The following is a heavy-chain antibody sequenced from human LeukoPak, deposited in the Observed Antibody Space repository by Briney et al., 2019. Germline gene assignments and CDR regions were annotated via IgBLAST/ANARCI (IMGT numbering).Heavy chain of an antibody. Sequence: GGSLRLSCVASGLNFNSRWMDWVRRAPGQGLEWVASIKEDGSETHYVDSVRGRFTISRDNDKNSLYLQMNNLRAEDTPMYYCARDGGWWRFDFWGQGALVTVSS. V-gene: IGHV3-7*03. CDR1: GLNFNSRW. D-gene: IGHD2-8*02. CDR2: IKEDGSET. CDR3: ARDGGWWRFDF. J-gene: IGHJ4*02.